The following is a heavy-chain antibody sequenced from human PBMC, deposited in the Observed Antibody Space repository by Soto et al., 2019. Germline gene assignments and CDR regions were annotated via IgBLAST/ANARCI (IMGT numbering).Heavy chain of an antibody. V-gene: IGHV3-30*18. CDR2: ISYDGSNK. J-gene: IGHJ6*02. D-gene: IGHD3-9*01. CDR1: GFTFSSYG. Sequence: GGSLRLSCAASGFTFSSYGMHWVRQAPGKGLEWVAVISYDGSNKYYADSVKGRFTISRDNSKNTLYLQMNSLRAEDTAVYYCAKDFLDDILTFYGMDVWGQGTTVTVSS. CDR3: AKDFLDDILTFYGMDV.